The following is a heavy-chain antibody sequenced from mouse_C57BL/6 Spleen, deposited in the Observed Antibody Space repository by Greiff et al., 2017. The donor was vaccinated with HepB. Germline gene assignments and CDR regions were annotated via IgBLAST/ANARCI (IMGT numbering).Heavy chain of an antibody. J-gene: IGHJ2*01. D-gene: IGHD1-1*01. CDR1: GYTFTDYY. CDR3: ARNHGSSYCLDY. Sequence: QVQLQQSGAELVRPGASVKLSCKASGYTFTDYYINWVKQRPGQGLEWIARIYPGSGNTYYNEKFKGKATLTAEKSSSTAYMQLSSLTSEDSAVYFCARNHGSSYCLDYWGQGTTLTVSS. V-gene: IGHV1-76*01. CDR2: IYPGSGNT.